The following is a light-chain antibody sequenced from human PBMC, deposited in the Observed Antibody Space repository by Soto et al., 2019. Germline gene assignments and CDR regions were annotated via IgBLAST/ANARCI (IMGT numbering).Light chain of an antibody. V-gene: IGKV1-5*01. Sequence: IQMTQSPSILSASVGDRVPITCRASQYIARWLAWYQQKPGKAPKLLIYDASNLENGVPSRFSGSASGTEFTLTISSLQPDDFATYYCQHYDGFSAFGQGTKVDIK. CDR3: QHYDGFSA. J-gene: IGKJ1*01. CDR1: QYIARW. CDR2: DAS.